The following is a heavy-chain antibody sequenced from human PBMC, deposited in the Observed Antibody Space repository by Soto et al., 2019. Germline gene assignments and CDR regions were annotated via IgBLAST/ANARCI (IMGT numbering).Heavy chain of an antibody. CDR3: ARVCCCSSTSFYLGYYDSSGDFDY. J-gene: IGHJ4*02. CDR2: IYYSGST. D-gene: IGHD2-2*01. V-gene: IGHV4-30-4*01. Sequence: SETLSLTCTVSCGSISSDDYYWSWIRQPPGKGLEWTGYIYYSGSTYYNPSLKSRVTISVDTSKNQFSLKLSSVTAADTAVYYCARVCCCSSTSFYLGYYDSSGDFDYWGQGTLVTVSS. CDR1: CGSISSDDYY.